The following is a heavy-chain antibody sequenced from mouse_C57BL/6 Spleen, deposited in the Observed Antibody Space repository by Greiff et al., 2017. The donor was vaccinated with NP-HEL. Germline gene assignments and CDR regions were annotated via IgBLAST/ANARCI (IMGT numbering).Heavy chain of an antibody. J-gene: IGHJ4*01. CDR1: GYTFTSYW. V-gene: IGHV1-64*01. CDR2: IHPNSGST. CDR3: ARTGNSAMDY. Sequence: QVQLQQPGAELVKPGASVTLSCKASGYTFTSYWMHWVKQRPGQGLEWIGMIHPNSGSTNYNEKFKSKATLTVDKSSSTAFMQLSSLTSEDSTVYYCARTGNSAMDYWGQGTSVTVSS.